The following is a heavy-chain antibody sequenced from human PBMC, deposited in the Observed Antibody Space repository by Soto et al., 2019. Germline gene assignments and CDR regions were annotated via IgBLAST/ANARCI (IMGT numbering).Heavy chain of an antibody. CDR1: GYTLCELS. CDR2: FDPEDGET. J-gene: IGHJ6*02. D-gene: IGHD6-13*01. CDR3: ATEPIIAAAGIYYYYGMDV. V-gene: IGHV1-24*01. Sequence: SVKVSCRVSGYTLCELSMHWVRQAPGKGLEWMGGFDPEDGETIYAQKFQGRVTMTEDTSTDTAYMELSSLRSEDTAVYYCATEPIIAAAGIYYYYGMDVWGQGTTVTVSS.